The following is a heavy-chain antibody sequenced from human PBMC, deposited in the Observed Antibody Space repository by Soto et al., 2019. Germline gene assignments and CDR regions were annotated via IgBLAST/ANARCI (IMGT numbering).Heavy chain of an antibody. J-gene: IGHJ4*02. V-gene: IGHV1-18*03. CDR3: ARDCSDGSCYSGRLFDY. CDR1: GYTFTSYV. D-gene: IGHD2-15*01. Sequence: SVKVSCKASGYTFTSYVISWVRQAPGQGLEWMGWISAYNGNTNYAQKLQGRVTMTTDTSTSTAYMELRSLRFDDMAVYYCARDCSDGSCYSGRLFDYCGQGTLVIGSS. CDR2: ISAYNGNT.